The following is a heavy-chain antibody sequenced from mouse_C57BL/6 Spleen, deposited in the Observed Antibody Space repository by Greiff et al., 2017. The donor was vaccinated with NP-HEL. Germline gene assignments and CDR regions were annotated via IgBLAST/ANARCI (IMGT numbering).Heavy chain of an antibody. CDR2: INYDGSST. D-gene: IGHD4-1*01. J-gene: IGHJ1*03. V-gene: IGHV5-16*01. CDR1: GFTFSDYY. CDR3: ARALNWEGWYFDV. Sequence: EVQVVESEGGLVQPGSSMKLSCTASGFTFSDYYMAWVRQVPEKGLEWVANINYDGSSTYYLDSLKSRFIISRDNAKNILYLQMSSLKSEDTATYYCARALNWEGWYFDVWGTGTTVTVSS.